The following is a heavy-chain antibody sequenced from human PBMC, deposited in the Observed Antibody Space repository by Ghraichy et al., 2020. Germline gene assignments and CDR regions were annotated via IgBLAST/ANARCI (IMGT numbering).Heavy chain of an antibody. D-gene: IGHD5-18*01. CDR3: GRGGYRDGTKPVGY. CDR1: GFTFSNYY. CDR2: IKQDGSER. J-gene: IGHJ4*02. Sequence: GGSLRLSCAASGFTFSNYYMTWVRQAPGKGLEWVANIKQDGSERYYVDSVKGRFTISRDNAKDSVYLQMSSLRAEDTAVYFCGRGGYRDGTKPVGYWGQGTPVTVSS. V-gene: IGHV3-7*04.